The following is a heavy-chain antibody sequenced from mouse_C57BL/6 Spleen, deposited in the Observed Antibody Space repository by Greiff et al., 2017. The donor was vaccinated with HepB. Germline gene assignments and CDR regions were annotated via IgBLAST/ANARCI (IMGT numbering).Heavy chain of an antibody. J-gene: IGHJ2*01. CDR1: GFNIKDDY. D-gene: IGHD4-1*01. CDR3: TSTGTLGY. Sequence: VQLQQSGAELVRPGASVKLSCTASGFNIKDDYMHWVKQRPEQGLEWIGWIDPENGDTEYASKFQGKATITADTSSNTAYLQLSSLTSEDTAVYYCTSTGTLGYWGQGTTLTVSS. V-gene: IGHV14-4*01. CDR2: IDPENGDT.